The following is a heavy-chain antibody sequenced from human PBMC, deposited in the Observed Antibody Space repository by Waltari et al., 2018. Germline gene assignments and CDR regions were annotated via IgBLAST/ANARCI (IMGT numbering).Heavy chain of an antibody. D-gene: IGHD6-6*01. J-gene: IGHJ4*02. Sequence: QVQLVQSGAEVKKPGSSVKVSCKASGGPFRSYSLSWVRQDPGQGLEWMGGIIPIFGTANYAQKCQGRVTITADESTSTAYMELSSLRSEDTAVYYCARASEYSSSFNPGGTLDYWGQGTLVTVSS. V-gene: IGHV1-69*01. CDR3: ARASEYSSSFNPGGTLDY. CDR2: IIPIFGTA. CDR1: GGPFRSYS.